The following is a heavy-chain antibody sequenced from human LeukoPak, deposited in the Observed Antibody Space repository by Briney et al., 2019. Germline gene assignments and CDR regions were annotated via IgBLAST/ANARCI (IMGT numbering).Heavy chain of an antibody. CDR3: ARGTMTTVTYYFDY. CDR1: GGSIVGYY. V-gene: IGHV4-59*01. D-gene: IGHD4-17*01. CDR2: KNENGHT. J-gene: IGHJ4*02. Sequence: KSSETLSLTCSVSGGSIVGYYWSWLRQPQGKGREWSGNKNENGHTDYNPSLKSRVTISLDTSKNQFSLRLSSVTAADTAVYFCARGTMTTVTYYFDYWGQGTLVTVSS.